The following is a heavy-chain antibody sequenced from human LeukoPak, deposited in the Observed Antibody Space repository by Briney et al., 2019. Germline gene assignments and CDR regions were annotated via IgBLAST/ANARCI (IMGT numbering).Heavy chain of an antibody. V-gene: IGHV5-51*01. CDR2: IYPDDSDT. J-gene: IGHJ4*02. CDR3: ARLARKYSSGWTPFDY. D-gene: IGHD6-19*01. CDR1: GYSFTSYW. Sequence: GESLKISCKDSGYSFTSYWIGWVRQMPGKGLEWMGIIYPDDSDTRYSPSFQGQVTISADKSISTAYQQWSSLKASDTALYYCARLARKYSSGWTPFDYWGQGTLVTVSS.